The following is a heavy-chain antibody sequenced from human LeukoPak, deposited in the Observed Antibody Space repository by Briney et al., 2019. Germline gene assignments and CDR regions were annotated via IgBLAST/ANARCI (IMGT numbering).Heavy chain of an antibody. CDR3: TTVGDSSSWYSGDYYYMDV. V-gene: IGHV3-15*01. CDR1: GFTFSNDW. Sequence: GGSLRLSCAASGFTFSNDWMSWVRQAPGTGLEWLGRIKSKTDGGTTDYAAPVKGRFTISRDDSKNTLYLQMNSLKTEDTAVYYCTTVGDSSSWYSGDYYYMDVWGKGTTVTVSS. CDR2: IKSKTDGGTT. D-gene: IGHD6-13*01. J-gene: IGHJ6*03.